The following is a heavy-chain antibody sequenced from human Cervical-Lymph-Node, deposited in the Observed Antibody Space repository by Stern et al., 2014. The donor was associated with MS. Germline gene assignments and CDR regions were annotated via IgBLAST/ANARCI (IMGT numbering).Heavy chain of an antibody. J-gene: IGHJ4*02. Sequence: EVQLEESGGGVAQPGGSLRLSCVVSGFTFNSYAMNWVRQAPGKGLIWVSSISGSGRSTYYTDSVKGRFTISRDNSKKTLYLQMNGLRVGDTAVYYCAKDHRIAAPGSTPFDSWGPGTLVTVSS. D-gene: IGHD6-13*01. CDR1: GFTFNSYA. CDR3: AKDHRIAAPGSTPFDS. CDR2: ISGSGRST. V-gene: IGHV3-23*04.